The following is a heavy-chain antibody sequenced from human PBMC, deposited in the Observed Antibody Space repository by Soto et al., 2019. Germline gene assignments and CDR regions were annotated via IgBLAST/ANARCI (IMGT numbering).Heavy chain of an antibody. CDR1: GGTFSSYA. CDR2: IISTFGTA. V-gene: IGHV1-69*12. D-gene: IGHD2-2*01. CDR3: ARHVPAAGYYYGMDV. J-gene: IGHJ6*02. Sequence: QVQLVQSGAEVKKPGSSVKVSCKASGGTFSSYAISWVRQAPGQGLEWMGGIISTFGTANYAQKFQGRVTXXADESTSTAYMGLSSLRSEDTAVYYCARHVPAAGYYYGMDVWGQGTTVTVSS.